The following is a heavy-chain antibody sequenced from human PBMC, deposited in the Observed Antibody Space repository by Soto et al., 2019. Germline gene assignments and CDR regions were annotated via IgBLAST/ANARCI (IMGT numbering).Heavy chain of an antibody. J-gene: IGHJ2*01. CDR1: GFTFTHYW. Sequence: EVQLVESGGGLVQPGGSLRLSCAAPGFTFTHYWIHWVRQIPGKGLVWVSHINLDGSDTNYADSVKGRFTISRDNAKDTAYLQMNSLRAEDTAVYYCASLTTLATYLDLWGRGTLVTVSS. CDR3: ASLTTLATYLDL. CDR2: INLDGSDT. D-gene: IGHD6-13*01. V-gene: IGHV3-74*01.